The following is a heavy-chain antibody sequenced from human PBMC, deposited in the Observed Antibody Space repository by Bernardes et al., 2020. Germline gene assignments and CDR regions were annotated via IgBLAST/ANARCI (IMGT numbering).Heavy chain of an antibody. CDR2: IYYSGST. CDR1: GGSISSYY. CDR3: ARWGSTSFNYGMDV. Sequence: SETLSLTCTVSGGSISSYYWSWIRQPPGKGLEWIGYIYYSGSTNYNPSLKSRVTISVDTSKNQFSLKLSSVTAADTAVYYCARWGSTSFNYGMDVWGQGTTVTVSS. V-gene: IGHV4-59*08. D-gene: IGHD2-2*01. J-gene: IGHJ6*02.